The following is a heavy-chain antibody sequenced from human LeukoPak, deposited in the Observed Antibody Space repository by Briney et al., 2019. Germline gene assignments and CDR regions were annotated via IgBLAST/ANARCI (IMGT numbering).Heavy chain of an antibody. Sequence: SETLSLTCTVSGGSISSYYWSWIRQPPGKGLEWTGYIYYSGSTNYNPSLKSRVTISVDTSKNQFSLKLSSVTAADTAVYYCARDRIAVAGHWYFDLWGRGTLVTVSS. CDR1: GGSISSYY. V-gene: IGHV4-59*01. CDR3: ARDRIAVAGHWYFDL. J-gene: IGHJ2*01. CDR2: IYYSGST. D-gene: IGHD6-19*01.